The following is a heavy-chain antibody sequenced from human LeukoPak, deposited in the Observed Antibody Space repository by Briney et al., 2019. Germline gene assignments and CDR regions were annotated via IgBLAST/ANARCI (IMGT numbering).Heavy chain of an antibody. J-gene: IGHJ3*02. V-gene: IGHV3-21*01. Sequence: PGGSLRLSCAASGFAVSNSYMSWVRQTPGKGLEWISSINPGGGSTFHADSVKGRFTISRDNVKNSLYLQMNSLRAEDTAVYYCARDSKYYYDSSGPYNAFDIWGQGTMVTVSS. D-gene: IGHD3-22*01. CDR1: GFAVSNSY. CDR3: ARDSKYYYDSSGPYNAFDI. CDR2: INPGGGST.